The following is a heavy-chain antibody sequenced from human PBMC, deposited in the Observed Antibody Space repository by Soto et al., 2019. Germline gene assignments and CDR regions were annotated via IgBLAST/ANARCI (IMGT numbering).Heavy chain of an antibody. D-gene: IGHD6-6*01. CDR1: GITFSSYT. Sequence: EVQLLESGGGLVQSGESLRLSCAASGITFSSYTMTGVRQAPGKGLEWVSSISGSGGTTYYTDSVKGRFTISRDNSKNTLYLQMNSLRAEDTAIDYCAKDRTSSSSSSYGMDVWGQGTTVTVSS. CDR2: ISGSGGTT. CDR3: AKDRTSSSSSSYGMDV. V-gene: IGHV3-23*01. J-gene: IGHJ6*02.